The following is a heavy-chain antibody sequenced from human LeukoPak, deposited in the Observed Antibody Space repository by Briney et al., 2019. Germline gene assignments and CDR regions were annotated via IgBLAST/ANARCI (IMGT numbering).Heavy chain of an antibody. CDR3: ARRVTMIVDTNDAFDI. V-gene: IGHV3-23*01. J-gene: IGHJ3*02. Sequence: PGGTLRLSCAASGFTFSSYGMSWVRQAPGKGLEWVSAISGSGGSTYYADSVKGRFTISRDNSKNTLYLQMNSLRAEDTAVYYCARRVTMIVDTNDAFDIWGQGTMVTVSS. D-gene: IGHD3-22*01. CDR1: GFTFSSYG. CDR2: ISGSGGST.